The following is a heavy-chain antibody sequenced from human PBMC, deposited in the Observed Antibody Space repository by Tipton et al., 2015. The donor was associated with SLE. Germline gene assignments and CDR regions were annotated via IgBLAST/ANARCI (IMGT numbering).Heavy chain of an antibody. J-gene: IGHJ6*02. CDR1: GFTFSSYW. CDR3: ARDRSSGSVYYYHYYGMDV. CDR2: IKTDGSVT. V-gene: IGHV3-74*01. D-gene: IGHD3-10*01. Sequence: SLRLSCAASGFTFSSYWMYWVRQAPGKGLMWVSRIKTDGSVTSYAESVRGRFTISRDNAKNSLYLQMNSLRAEDTAVYYCARDRSSGSVYYYHYYGMDVWGQGTTVTVSS.